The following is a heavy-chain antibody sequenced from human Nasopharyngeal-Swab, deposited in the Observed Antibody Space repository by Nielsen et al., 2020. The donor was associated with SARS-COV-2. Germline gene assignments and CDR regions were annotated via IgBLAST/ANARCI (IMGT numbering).Heavy chain of an antibody. CDR1: GFTFSSYG. Sequence: GESLKISCAASGFTFSSYGMHWVCQAPGKGLEWVAVIWYDGSNKYYADSVKGRFTISRDNSKNTLYLQMNSLRAEDTAVYYCARDPPATWYGMDVWGQGTTVTVSS. CDR3: ARDPPATWYGMDV. J-gene: IGHJ6*02. CDR2: IWYDGSNK. V-gene: IGHV3-33*01.